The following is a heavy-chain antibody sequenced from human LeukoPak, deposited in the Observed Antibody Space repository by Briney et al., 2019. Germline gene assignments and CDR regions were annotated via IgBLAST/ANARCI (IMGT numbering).Heavy chain of an antibody. V-gene: IGHV6-1*01. D-gene: IGHD6-19*01. CDR2: TYYRSKLYN. Sequence: SQTLSLTCALSGDIVSSNSAAWHWSRQSPSRGLEWLGRTYYRSKLYNDYAVSVKSRITINPDTSKNQFSLQLNSVTPEDTAVYYCAREEAVAGTCFDYWGQGTLVTVSS. CDR1: GDIVSSNSAA. J-gene: IGHJ4*02. CDR3: AREEAVAGTCFDY.